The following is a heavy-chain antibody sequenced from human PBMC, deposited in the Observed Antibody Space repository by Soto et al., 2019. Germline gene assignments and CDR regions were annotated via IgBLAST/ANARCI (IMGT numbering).Heavy chain of an antibody. CDR1: GFTFSSYW. Sequence: GGSLRLSCAASGFTFSSYWMSWVRQAPGKGLEWVANIKQDGSEKYYVDSVKGRFTISRDNAKNSLYLQMNSLRAEDTAVYYCARADYSTYYYGSGSYDYWGQGTLVTVSS. J-gene: IGHJ4*02. CDR2: IKQDGSEK. D-gene: IGHD3-10*01. CDR3: ARADYSTYYYGSGSYDY. V-gene: IGHV3-7*01.